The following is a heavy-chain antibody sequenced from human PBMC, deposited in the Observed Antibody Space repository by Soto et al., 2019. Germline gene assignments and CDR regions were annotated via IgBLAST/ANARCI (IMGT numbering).Heavy chain of an antibody. Sequence: SETLSLTCAVSGGSISSSNWWSWVRQPPGKGLEWIGEIYHSGSTNYNPSLKSRVTISVDKSKNQFSLKLSSVTAADTAVYYCARDLAAAAGGGGFDPWGQGTLVTVSS. D-gene: IGHD6-13*01. CDR1: GGSISSSNW. J-gene: IGHJ5*02. CDR2: IYHSGST. CDR3: ARDLAAAAGGGGFDP. V-gene: IGHV4-4*02.